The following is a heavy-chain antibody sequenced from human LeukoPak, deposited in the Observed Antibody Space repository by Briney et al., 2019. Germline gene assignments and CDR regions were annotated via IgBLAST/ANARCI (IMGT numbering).Heavy chain of an antibody. CDR3: ARDPSYGSGSYLVY. CDR1: GFTFSSYG. D-gene: IGHD3-10*01. CDR2: IWYDGTNK. Sequence: GGSLRLSCAESGFTFSSYGMHWLRQAPGKGLEWVAVIWYDGTNKYYADSVKGRFTISRDNSKNTLYLQMNSLRAEDTAVYYCARDPSYGSGSYLVYWGQGTLVTVSS. V-gene: IGHV3-33*01. J-gene: IGHJ4*02.